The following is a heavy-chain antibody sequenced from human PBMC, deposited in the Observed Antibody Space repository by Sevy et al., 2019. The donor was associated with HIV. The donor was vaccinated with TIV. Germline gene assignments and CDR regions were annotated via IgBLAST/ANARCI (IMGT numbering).Heavy chain of an antibody. CDR2: ISGSGGST. Sequence: GGSLRLSCAASGFTFSSYAMSWVRQAPGKGLEWVSAISGSGGSTYYADSVKGRFTISRDNSKNTLYLQMNSLRAEDTAVYYCTKEELTHYYDSSGYRGDAFDIWGQGTMVTVSS. J-gene: IGHJ3*02. D-gene: IGHD3-22*01. CDR1: GFTFSSYA. V-gene: IGHV3-23*01. CDR3: TKEELTHYYDSSGYRGDAFDI.